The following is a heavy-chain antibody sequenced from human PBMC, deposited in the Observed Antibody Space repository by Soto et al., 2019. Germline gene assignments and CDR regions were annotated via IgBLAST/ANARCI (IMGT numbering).Heavy chain of an antibody. D-gene: IGHD5-12*01. CDR3: ARMSRDGYPKGFDP. CDR2: INHSGST. J-gene: IGHJ5*02. V-gene: IGHV4-34*01. CDR1: GGSFSGYY. Sequence: SETLSLTCAVYGGSFSGYYWSWIRQPPGKGLEWIGEINHSGSTNYNPSLKSRVTIPVDTSKNQFSLKLSSVTAADTAVYYCARMSRDGYPKGFDPWGQGTLVTVSS.